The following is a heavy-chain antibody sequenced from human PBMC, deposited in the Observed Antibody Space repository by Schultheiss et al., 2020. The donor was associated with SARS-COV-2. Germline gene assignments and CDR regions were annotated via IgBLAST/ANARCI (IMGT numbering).Heavy chain of an antibody. CDR3: ARKSGSYRNDAFDI. CDR1: GGSVSSGSYY. J-gene: IGHJ3*02. D-gene: IGHD1-26*01. CDR2: IYTSGST. Sequence: SETLSLTCTVSGGSVSSGSYYWSWIRQPPGKGLELIGRIYTSGSTNYNPSLKSRVTMSVDTSKNQFSLKLSSVTAADTAVYYCARKSGSYRNDAFDIWGQGTMVTVSS. V-gene: IGHV4-61*01.